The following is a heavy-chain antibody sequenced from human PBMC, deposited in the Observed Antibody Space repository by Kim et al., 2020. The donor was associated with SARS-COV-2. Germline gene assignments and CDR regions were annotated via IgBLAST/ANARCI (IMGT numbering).Heavy chain of an antibody. Sequence: ASVKVSCKVSGYTLTELSMHWVRQAPGKGLEWMGGFDPEDGETIYAQKFQGRVTMTEDTSTDTAYMELSSLGSEDTAVYYCATVFAIFGVVTRFDYWGQGTLVTVS. D-gene: IGHD3-3*01. CDR2: FDPEDGET. J-gene: IGHJ4*02. V-gene: IGHV1-24*01. CDR1: GYTLTELS. CDR3: ATVFAIFGVVTRFDY.